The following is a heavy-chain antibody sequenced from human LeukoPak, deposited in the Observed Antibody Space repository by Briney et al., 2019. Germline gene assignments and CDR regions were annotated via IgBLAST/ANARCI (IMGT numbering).Heavy chain of an antibody. CDR3: ARRNILNWFDP. CDR2: ISSSGSTI. V-gene: IGHV3-48*03. D-gene: IGHD2/OR15-2a*01. J-gene: IGHJ5*02. CDR1: GFTFSSYE. Sequence: PGGSLRLSCAASGFTFSSYEMNWVRQAPGKGLEWVSYISSSGSTIYYADSVKGRFTISRDNARNSLYLQMNSLRAEDTAVYYCARRNILNWFDPWGQGTLVTVSS.